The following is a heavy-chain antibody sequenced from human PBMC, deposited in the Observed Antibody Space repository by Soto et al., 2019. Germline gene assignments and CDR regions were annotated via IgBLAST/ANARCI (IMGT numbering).Heavy chain of an antibody. CDR2: MHYSGST. D-gene: IGHD1-26*01. V-gene: IGHV4-61*01. CDR3: ARAWELLCFDY. CDR1: GGSVTSTSYY. Sequence: SETLSLTCTVSGGSVTSTSYYWSWIRQPPGKGLEWIGYMHYSGSTNYNPSLKSRVTISVDTSKNQFSLKLSSVTAADTAVYYCARAWELLCFDYWGQGTLVPVSS. J-gene: IGHJ4*02.